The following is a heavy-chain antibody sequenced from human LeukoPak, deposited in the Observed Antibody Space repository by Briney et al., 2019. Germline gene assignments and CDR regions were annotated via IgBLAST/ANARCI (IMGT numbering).Heavy chain of an antibody. J-gene: IGHJ4*02. Sequence: GGSLRLSCAASGFDFSTQWMSWVRQAPGKGLEWVAIVNQGATQKYYVDSVKGRFTISRDNAENSLYLQMNSLRAEDTAVYYCARDRGGAYDFWSGYYTGYFDYWGQGTLVPVSS. CDR1: GFDFSTQW. CDR2: VNQGATQK. D-gene: IGHD3-3*01. CDR3: ARDRGGAYDFWSGYYTGYFDY. V-gene: IGHV3-7*01.